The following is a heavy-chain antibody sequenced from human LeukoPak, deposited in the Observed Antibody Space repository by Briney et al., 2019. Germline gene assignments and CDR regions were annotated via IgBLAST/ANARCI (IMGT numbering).Heavy chain of an antibody. Sequence: PSETLSLTCTVSGGSISSYYWSWIRQPPGKGLEWIGYIYYSGSTNYNPSLKSRVTISVDTSKNQFSLKLSSVTAADTAVYYCARANCDSSGYYSYFDYWGQGTLVTVSS. CDR3: ARANCDSSGYYSYFDY. D-gene: IGHD3-22*01. CDR1: GGSISSYY. V-gene: IGHV4-59*01. CDR2: IYYSGST. J-gene: IGHJ4*02.